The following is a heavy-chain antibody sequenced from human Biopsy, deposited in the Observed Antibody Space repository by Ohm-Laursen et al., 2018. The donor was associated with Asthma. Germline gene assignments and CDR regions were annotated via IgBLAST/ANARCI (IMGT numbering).Heavy chain of an antibody. J-gene: IGHJ5*02. D-gene: IGHD3-3*01. CDR2: IKQDGSEK. V-gene: IGHV3-7*05. CDR1: GFTFSSYW. Sequence: SLRLSCTASGFTFSSYWMSWVRQAPGKGLEWVANIKQDGSEKYYVDSVKGRFTISRDDAKNSLYLQMNSLRAEDTAVYYCARDTRPNWFDPWGQGTLVTVSS. CDR3: ARDTRPNWFDP.